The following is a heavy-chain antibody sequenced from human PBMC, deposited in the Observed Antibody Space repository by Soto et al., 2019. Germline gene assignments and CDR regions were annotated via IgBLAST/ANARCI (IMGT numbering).Heavy chain of an antibody. V-gene: IGHV3-33*01. CDR3: ATDGINWGFDS. Sequence: WGSLRLSCAASGFTFSSYDMHWVRQAPGKGLEWVSNIWYDGNKKYYADSVKGRFTISRDNSKNTLYLQMNSLRAEDTALYYCATDGINWGFDSWGQGTLVTVSS. J-gene: IGHJ4*02. CDR2: IWYDGNKK. D-gene: IGHD3-16*01. CDR1: GFTFSSYD.